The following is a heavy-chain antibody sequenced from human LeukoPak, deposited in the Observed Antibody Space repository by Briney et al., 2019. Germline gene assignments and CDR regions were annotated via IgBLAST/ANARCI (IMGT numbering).Heavy chain of an antibody. J-gene: IGHJ4*02. V-gene: IGHV1-58*01. CDR3: ARQVGAKVHYFDY. D-gene: IGHD1-26*01. CDR2: NVVGSGNT. Sequence: SVKVSCKASGFTFTSSAVQWVRQARGQRLEWIGWNVVGSGNTNYAQKFQERVTITRDMSTSTAYMELSSLRSEDTAVYYCARQVGAKVHYFDYWGQGTLVTVSS. CDR1: GFTFTSSA.